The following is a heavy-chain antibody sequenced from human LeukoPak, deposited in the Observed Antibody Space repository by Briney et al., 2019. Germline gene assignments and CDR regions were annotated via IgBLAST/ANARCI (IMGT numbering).Heavy chain of an antibody. Sequence: PGGSLRLSCAASGFTVSSNYMSWVRQAPGKGLEWVSVMYSGGDTYYADSVKGRFTISRDNSKNSLYLQMNSLRAEDTAVYFCARMRYCDYWGQGTLLTVSS. CDR2: MYSGGDT. CDR1: GFTVSSNY. J-gene: IGHJ4*02. CDR3: ARMRYCDY. V-gene: IGHV3-66*01.